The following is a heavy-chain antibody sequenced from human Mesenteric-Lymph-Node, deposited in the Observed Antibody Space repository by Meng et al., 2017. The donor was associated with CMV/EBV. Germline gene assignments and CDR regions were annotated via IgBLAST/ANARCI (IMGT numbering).Heavy chain of an antibody. CDR1: GFTFSSYS. Sequence: GESLKISCAASGFTFSSYSMNWVRQAPGKGLEWVSSISSSSSYIYYADSVKGRFTISRDNAKNSLYLQMNSLRAEDTAVYYCARDRPYGSGSYYSGNAMDVWGQGTTVTVS. J-gene: IGHJ6*02. CDR3: ARDRPYGSGSYYSGNAMDV. V-gene: IGHV3-21*01. CDR2: ISSSSSYI. D-gene: IGHD3-10*01.